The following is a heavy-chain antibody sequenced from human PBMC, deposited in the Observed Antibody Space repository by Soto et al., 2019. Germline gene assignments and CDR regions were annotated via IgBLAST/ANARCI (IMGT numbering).Heavy chain of an antibody. CDR3: ARNYDSSGYFDY. J-gene: IGHJ4*02. Sequence: GGSLRLSCTASGFTFDDYAMHWVRQAPGKGLEWVSGISWNSGSIGYADSVKGRFTISRDNAKNSLYLQMNSLRAEDTALYYCARNYDSSGYFDYWGQGTLVTVSS. D-gene: IGHD3-22*01. V-gene: IGHV3-9*01. CDR1: GFTFDDYA. CDR2: ISWNSGSI.